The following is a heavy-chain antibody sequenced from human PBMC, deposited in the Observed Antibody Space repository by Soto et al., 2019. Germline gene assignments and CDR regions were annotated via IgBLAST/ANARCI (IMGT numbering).Heavy chain of an antibody. J-gene: IGHJ4*02. CDR3: ARAFGGIEY. CDR1: GGTFSSYG. V-gene: IGHV1-69*06. D-gene: IGHD3-10*01. Sequence: QGQLVQSGAEVQKPGSSVKVSCKASGGTFSSYGVSWVRQAPGQGLEWMGGIPPIFGTATYAQKFQGRVTITADKSTGTADMELSSLSSEDTAVYYCARAFGGIEYWGQGTQVTVSS. CDR2: IPPIFGTA.